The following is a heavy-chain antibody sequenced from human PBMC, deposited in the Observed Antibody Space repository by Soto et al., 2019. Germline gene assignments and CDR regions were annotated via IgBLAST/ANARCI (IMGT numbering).Heavy chain of an antibody. V-gene: IGHV1-2*04. Sequence: ASVKVSCKASGYTFTSYGISWVRQAPGQGLEWMGWINPNSGGTNYAQKFQGWVTMTRDTSISTAYMELSRLRSDDTAVYYCARGGIVVVPAAIPAFDIWGQGTMVTVSS. J-gene: IGHJ3*02. D-gene: IGHD2-2*01. CDR3: ARGGIVVVPAAIPAFDI. CDR2: INPNSGGT. CDR1: GYTFTSYG.